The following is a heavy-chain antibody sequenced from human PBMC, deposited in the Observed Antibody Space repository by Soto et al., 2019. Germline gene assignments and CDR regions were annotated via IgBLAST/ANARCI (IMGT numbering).Heavy chain of an antibody. V-gene: IGHV3-48*01. CDR1: GFTFSSYS. J-gene: IGHJ4*02. CDR3: AREPIYDFWSGYKTFIDY. CDR2: ISSSSSTI. Sequence: GGSLRLSCAASGFTFSSYSMNWVRQAPGKGLEWVSYISSSSSTIYYADSVKGRFTISRDNAKNSLYLQMNSLRAEDTAVYYCAREPIYDFWSGYKTFIDYWGQGTLVTVSS. D-gene: IGHD3-3*01.